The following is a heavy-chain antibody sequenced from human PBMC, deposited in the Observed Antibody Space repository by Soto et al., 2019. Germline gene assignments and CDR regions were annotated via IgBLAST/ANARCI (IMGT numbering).Heavy chain of an antibody. CDR2: IITIFGTA. CDR1: GGTFSSYA. Sequence: SVKVSCKASGGTFSSYAISWVRQAPGQGLEWMGGIITIFGTANYAQKFQDRVTITADESTSTAYMELSSLRSEDTAVYYCASMVTQYYYYCGMDVWGQGTTVTVSS. J-gene: IGHJ6*02. CDR3: ASMVTQYYYYCGMDV. D-gene: IGHD5-18*01. V-gene: IGHV1-69*13.